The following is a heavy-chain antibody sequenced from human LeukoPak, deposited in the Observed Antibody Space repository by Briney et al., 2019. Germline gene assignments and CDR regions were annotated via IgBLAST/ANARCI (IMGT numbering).Heavy chain of an antibody. V-gene: IGHV4-34*01. J-gene: IGHJ5*02. CDR2: INHSGST. Sequence: KSSETLSLTCAVYGGSFSGYYWSWIRQPPGKGLEWIGEINHSGSTNYNPSLKSRVTISVDTSKNQFSLKLSSVTAADTAVYYCATNSITMVRGVPQSSENWFDPWGQGTLVTVSS. CDR3: ATNSITMVRGVPQSSENWFDP. D-gene: IGHD3-10*01. CDR1: GGSFSGYY.